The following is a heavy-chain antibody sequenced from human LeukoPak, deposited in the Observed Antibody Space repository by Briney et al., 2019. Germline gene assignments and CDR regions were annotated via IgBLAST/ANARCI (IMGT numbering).Heavy chain of an antibody. CDR1: GGSISGYY. Sequence: PSETLSLTCTVSGGSISGYYWNWIRQPPGKGLEWIGYIYHSGSTYYNPSLKSRVTISVDRSKNQFSLKLSSVTAADTAVYYCARRSNWGLFDYWGQGTLVTVSS. V-gene: IGHV4-59*12. D-gene: IGHD7-27*01. CDR2: IYHSGST. CDR3: ARRSNWGLFDY. J-gene: IGHJ4*02.